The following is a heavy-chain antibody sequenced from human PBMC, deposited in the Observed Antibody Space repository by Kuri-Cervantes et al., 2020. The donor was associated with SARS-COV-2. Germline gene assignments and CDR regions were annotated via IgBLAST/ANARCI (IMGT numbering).Heavy chain of an antibody. V-gene: IGHV3-30*03. CDR1: GFTFSSYG. D-gene: IGHD3-3*01. CDR2: ISYDGSNK. Sequence: GGSLRLSCAASGFTFSSYGMHWVRQAPGKGLEWVAVISYDGSNKYYADSVKGRFTISRDNSKNTLYLQMNSLGAEDTAAYYCARGGGYDFWSGFDYWGQGTLVTVSS. CDR3: ARGGGYDFWSGFDY. J-gene: IGHJ4*02.